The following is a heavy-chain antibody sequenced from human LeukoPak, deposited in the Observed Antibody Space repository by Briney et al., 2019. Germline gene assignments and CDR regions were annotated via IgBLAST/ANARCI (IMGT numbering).Heavy chain of an antibody. Sequence: ETLSLTCAVYGGSFSGYYWSWIRQPPGKGLEWIGEINHSGSTNYNPSLKSRVTISVDTSKNQFSLKLSSVTAADTAVYYCARFRKTYYYYYYMDVWGKGTTVTVSS. CDR1: GGSFSGYY. J-gene: IGHJ6*03. CDR2: INHSGST. CDR3: ARFRKTYYYYYYMDV. V-gene: IGHV4-34*01.